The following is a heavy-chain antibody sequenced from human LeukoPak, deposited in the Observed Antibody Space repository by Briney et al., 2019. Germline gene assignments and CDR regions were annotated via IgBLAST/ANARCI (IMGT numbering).Heavy chain of an antibody. CDR2: IKQDGSEK. D-gene: IGHD6-13*01. V-gene: IGHV3-7*01. Sequence: GGSLRLSCAASGFTFSSYWMSWVRQAPGKGLEWVANIKQDGSEKYYVDSVKGRFTISRDNAKNSLYLQMNSLRAEDTAVYYCARARRYSSSWADAFDIWGQGTMVTVPS. J-gene: IGHJ3*02. CDR1: GFTFSSYW. CDR3: ARARRYSSSWADAFDI.